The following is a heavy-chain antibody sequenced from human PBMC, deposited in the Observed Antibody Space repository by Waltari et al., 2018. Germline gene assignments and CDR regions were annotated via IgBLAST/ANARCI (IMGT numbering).Heavy chain of an antibody. J-gene: IGHJ4*02. CDR1: SYSINTYSYF. D-gene: IGHD3-16*01. CDR2: VHSDGGT. CDR3: ARRGTYYFDY. V-gene: IGHV4-39*01. Sequence: QLQLQESGPGLVKPSETLSLTCTVSSYSINTYSYFWAWIRQPPGKGLEWIGYVHSDGGTYYSPSLNSRVTISIDTSQNQFSLNLNSVTASDTAVYFCARRGTYYFDYWGPGTLVTVSS.